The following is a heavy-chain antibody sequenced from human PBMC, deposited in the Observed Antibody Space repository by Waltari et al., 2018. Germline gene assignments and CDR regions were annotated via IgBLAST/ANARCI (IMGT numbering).Heavy chain of an antibody. CDR2: IKEEGTED. D-gene: IGHD5-12*01. J-gene: IGHJ5*02. V-gene: IGHV3-7*03. Sequence: WVRQAPGKGLEWVAHIKEEGTEDYYGDAVRGRFTISRDNSKNSLYLQMNSLSAEDTAVYYCARGPREGYRSRWFDDWGQGILVTVSS. CDR3: ARGPREGYRSRWFDD.